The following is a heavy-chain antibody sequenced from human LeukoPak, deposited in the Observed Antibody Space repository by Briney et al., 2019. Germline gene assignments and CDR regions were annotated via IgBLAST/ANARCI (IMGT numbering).Heavy chain of an antibody. J-gene: IGHJ4*02. Sequence: SCKASGYIFTSYAMHWVRQAPGKGLEWVAVISYDGSNKYYADSVKGRFTISRDNSKNMLYLQMNSLRAEDTAVYYCARDDCSSTSCYPSPKLRYWGQGTLVTVSS. CDR3: ARDDCSSTSCYPSPKLRY. CDR2: ISYDGSNK. D-gene: IGHD2-2*01. V-gene: IGHV3-30-3*01. CDR1: GYIFTSYA.